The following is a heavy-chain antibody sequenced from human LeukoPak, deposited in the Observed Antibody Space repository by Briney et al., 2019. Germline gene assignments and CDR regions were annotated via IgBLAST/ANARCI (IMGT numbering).Heavy chain of an antibody. D-gene: IGHD4-11*01. CDR1: GFTFNHYG. CDR3: ARDAQRGFDYSNSLQY. CDR2: IWSDGTNR. J-gene: IGHJ4*02. Sequence: GGSLRLSCAVTGFTFNHYGMHWVRQAPGKGLEWVAVIWSDGTNRYYTGSVKGRFTISRVDSRNTVYLQMNTLRPEDTGMYYCARDAQRGFDYSNSLQYWGQGTPVTVST. V-gene: IGHV3-33*01.